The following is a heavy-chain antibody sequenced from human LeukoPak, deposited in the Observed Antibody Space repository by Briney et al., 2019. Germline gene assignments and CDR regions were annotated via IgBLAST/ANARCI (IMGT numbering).Heavy chain of an antibody. CDR2: ISSTSTYI. V-gene: IGHV3-21*01. CDR3: ARDSVRQYDSSGYYHYDY. Sequence: GGSLRLSCAASGFTFSSYSMNWVRQAPGKGLEWVSSISSTSTYIYYADSVKGRFTISRDNAKNSLYLQMSSLRTEDTAVYYCARDSVRQYDSSGYYHYDYWGQGTLVTVSS. CDR1: GFTFSSYS. J-gene: IGHJ4*02. D-gene: IGHD3-22*01.